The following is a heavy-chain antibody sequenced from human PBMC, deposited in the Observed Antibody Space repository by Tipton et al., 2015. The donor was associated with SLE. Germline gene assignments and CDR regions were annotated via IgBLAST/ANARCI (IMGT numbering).Heavy chain of an antibody. D-gene: IGHD2-21*01. V-gene: IGHV2-5*01. CDR1: GFSLSTSGVG. Sequence: LVKPTETLTLTCTFSGFSLSTSGVGVGWIRQPPGKALEWLALIYWNDDKRYSPSLKSRLTITKDTSKNQVVLTMTNMDPVDTATYYCAHRPWNCGGDCYPYYFDYWGQGTLVTVSS. CDR2: IYWNDDK. J-gene: IGHJ4*02. CDR3: AHRPWNCGGDCYPYYFDY.